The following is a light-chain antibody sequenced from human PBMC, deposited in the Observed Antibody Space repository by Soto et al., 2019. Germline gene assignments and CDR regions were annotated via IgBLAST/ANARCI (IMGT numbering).Light chain of an antibody. CDR3: QHYNSYSEA. J-gene: IGKJ1*01. V-gene: IGKV1-8*01. Sequence: AIRMTQSPSSFSASTGDRVTITCRASQHIADYLAWYQQKPGKAPKLLIYTTSTLQSGVPSRFSGSGSGTEFTLTISSLQPDDFATYYCQHYNSYSEAFGQGTKGDIK. CDR1: QHIADY. CDR2: TTS.